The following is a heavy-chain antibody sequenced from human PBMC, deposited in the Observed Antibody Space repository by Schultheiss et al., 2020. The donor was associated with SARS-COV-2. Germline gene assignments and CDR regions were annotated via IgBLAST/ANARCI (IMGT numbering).Heavy chain of an antibody. CDR1: GFTFSNAW. J-gene: IGHJ6*02. CDR3: ARDRCWAHDFSTSCYHYYGMDV. Sequence: GESLKISCAASGFTFSNAWMSWVRQAPGKGLEYVSAISSNGGSTYYADSVKGRFTISRDNAKNSLYLQMNSLRAEDTAVYYCARDRCWAHDFSTSCYHYYGMDVWGQGTTVTVSS. CDR2: ISSNGGST. D-gene: IGHD2-2*01. V-gene: IGHV3-11*01.